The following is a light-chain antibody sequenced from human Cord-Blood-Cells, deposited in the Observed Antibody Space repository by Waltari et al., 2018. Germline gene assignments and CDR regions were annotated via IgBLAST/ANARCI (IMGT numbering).Light chain of an antibody. Sequence: QSALTQPAPVSGSPGQSITISCTGTSRDVGGYNYVSCYQQHPGKAPKLMIYDVSNLPSGVSNRFSGSKSGNTASLTISGLQAEDEADYYCSSYTSSSTLEVFGTGTKVTVL. V-gene: IGLV2-14*01. CDR3: SSYTSSSTLEV. J-gene: IGLJ1*01. CDR2: DVS. CDR1: SRDVGGYNY.